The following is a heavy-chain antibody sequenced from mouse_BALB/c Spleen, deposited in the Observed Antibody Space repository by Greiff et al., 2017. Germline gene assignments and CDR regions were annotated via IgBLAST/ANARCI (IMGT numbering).Heavy chain of an antibody. J-gene: IGHJ2*01. CDR2: IDPSDSYT. D-gene: IGHD3-1*01. V-gene: IGHV1S127*01. CDR1: GYTFTSYW. CDR3: TREGHSTGDEDY. Sequence: QVQLQQPGAELVKPGASVKMSCKASGYTFTSYWMHWVKQRPGQGLEWIGVIDPSDSYTSYNQKFKGKATLTVDTSSSTAYMQLSSLTSEDSAVYYCTREGHSTGDEDYWGQGTTLTVSS.